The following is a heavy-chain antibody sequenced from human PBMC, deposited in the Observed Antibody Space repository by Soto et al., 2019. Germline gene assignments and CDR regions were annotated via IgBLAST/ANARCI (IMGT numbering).Heavy chain of an antibody. CDR3: ARHGTSVTAPDY. CDR2: IYPGDSDT. J-gene: IGHJ4*02. V-gene: IGHV5-51*01. D-gene: IGHD4-4*01. CDR1: GYNFPTYW. Sequence: GESLKISYKGSGYNFPTYWIGWVRQMPGKGLEWMGIIYPGDSDTRYSPSFQGQVTISADKSISTAYLQWSSLKVSDTAMYYCARHGTSVTAPDYWGQGTLVTVSS.